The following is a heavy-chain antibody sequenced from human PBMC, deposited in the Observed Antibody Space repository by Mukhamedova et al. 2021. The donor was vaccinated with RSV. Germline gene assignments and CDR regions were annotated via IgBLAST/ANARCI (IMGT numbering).Heavy chain of an antibody. Sequence: GWVSAISGSGGSTYYADSVKGRFTISRDNSKNTLYLLMNSLRAEDTAVYYCAKRAVAGIRGLDYWGQGTLVTVSS. CDR2: ISGSGGST. CDR3: AKRAVAGIRGLDY. V-gene: IGHV3-23*01. J-gene: IGHJ4*02. D-gene: IGHD6-19*01.